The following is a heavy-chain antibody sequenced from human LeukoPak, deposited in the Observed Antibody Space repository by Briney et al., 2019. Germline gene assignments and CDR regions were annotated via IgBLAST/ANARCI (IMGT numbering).Heavy chain of an antibody. Sequence: ASVKVSCKASGYTFTGYYMHWVRQAPGQGLEWMGWINPNSGGTNYAQKFQGRVTMTEDTSADTAYMELSSLRSEDTAVYYCATLSSGWSYAMLNFDNWGQGTLVTVSS. V-gene: IGHV1-2*02. J-gene: IGHJ4*02. CDR2: INPNSGGT. D-gene: IGHD6-19*01. CDR1: GYTFTGYY. CDR3: ATLSSGWSYAMLNFDN.